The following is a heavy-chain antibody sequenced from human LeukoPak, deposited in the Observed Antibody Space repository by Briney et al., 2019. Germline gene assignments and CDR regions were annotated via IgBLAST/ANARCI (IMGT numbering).Heavy chain of an antibody. CDR1: GYTFPSYG. D-gene: IGHD3-10*01. V-gene: IGHV1-18*01. Sequence: ASVKVSCKASGYTFPSYGISWVRQAPGQGLEWMGWIGVYNGNTNYAQKFQGRVTMTTDTSKSRVYMELRRLRSDDTAVYFCARVGGSGSWFFDYWGQGTLVIVSS. J-gene: IGHJ4*02. CDR2: IGVYNGNT. CDR3: ARVGGSGSWFFDY.